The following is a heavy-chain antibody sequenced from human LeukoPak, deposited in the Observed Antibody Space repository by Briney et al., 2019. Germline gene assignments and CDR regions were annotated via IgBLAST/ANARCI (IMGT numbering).Heavy chain of an antibody. CDR2: ISSSSSYI. CDR3: AREDPDVDTAMV. J-gene: IGHJ4*02. Sequence: GGSLRLSCAASGFTFSSYSMNWVRQAPGKGLEWVSSISSSSSYIYYADSVKGRFTISRDNAKNSLYLQMNSLRAEDTAAYYCAREDPDVDTAMVWGQGTLVTVSS. V-gene: IGHV3-21*01. CDR1: GFTFSSYS. D-gene: IGHD5-18*01.